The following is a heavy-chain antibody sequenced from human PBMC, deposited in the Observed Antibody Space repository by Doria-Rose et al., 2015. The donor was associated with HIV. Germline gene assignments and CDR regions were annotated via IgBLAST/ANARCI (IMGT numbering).Heavy chain of an antibody. CDR3: ARIKSSRWYHKYYFDF. J-gene: IGHJ4*02. CDR2: IFTDDER. V-gene: IGHV2-26*01. Sequence: SGPVLVKPTETLTLTCTVSGVSLSSPGMGVSWIRQSPGNALEWLANIFTDDERSYITSLKSRLTISRGTSKSQVVLTMTDMDPVDTATYYCARIKSSRWYHKYYFDFWGQGTLVIVSA. CDR1: GVSLSSPGMG. D-gene: IGHD6-13*01.